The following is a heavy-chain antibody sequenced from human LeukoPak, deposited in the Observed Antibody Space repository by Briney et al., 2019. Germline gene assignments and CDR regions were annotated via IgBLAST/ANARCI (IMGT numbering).Heavy chain of an antibody. CDR3: ARSMYSSGWHFDY. CDR2: IYSGGSI. J-gene: IGHJ4*02. Sequence: GGSLRLSCAASGFTVSSNYMSWVRQAPGKGLEWVSVIYSGGSIYSADSVKGRFTISRDISNNTLFLHMNSLRAEDTAVYYCARSMYSSGWHFDYWGQGTLVTVSS. D-gene: IGHD6-19*01. CDR1: GFTVSSNY. V-gene: IGHV3-53*01.